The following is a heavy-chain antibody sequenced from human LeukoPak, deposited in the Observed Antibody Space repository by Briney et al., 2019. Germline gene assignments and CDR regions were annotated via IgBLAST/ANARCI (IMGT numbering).Heavy chain of an antibody. D-gene: IGHD3-3*01. CDR3: ASDRQVGFLEWLLYGWFDP. CDR2: ISSSSSYI. J-gene: IGHJ5*02. Sequence: NPGGSLRLSCAASGFTFSSYSMNWVRQAPGKGLEWVSSISSSSSYIYYADSVKGRFTISRDNAKNSLYLQMNSLRAEDTAVYYCASDRQVGFLEWLLYGWFDPWGQGTLVTVSS. CDR1: GFTFSSYS. V-gene: IGHV3-21*01.